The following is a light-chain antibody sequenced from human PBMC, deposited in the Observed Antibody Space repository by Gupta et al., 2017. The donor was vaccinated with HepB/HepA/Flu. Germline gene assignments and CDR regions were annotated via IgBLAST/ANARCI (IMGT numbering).Light chain of an antibody. Sequence: EILMTQSPATLSVSPGDKATLSCSASQGVGSSLPWYQQKPGQAPRLLFYDAPSRPRGLPDRFRGSGSGTEFTITITYLQSEDFAVYFCQHYNYWPRTFGQGTKVEIK. V-gene: IGKV3-15*01. J-gene: IGKJ1*01. CDR2: DAP. CDR1: QGVGSS. CDR3: QHYNYWPRT.